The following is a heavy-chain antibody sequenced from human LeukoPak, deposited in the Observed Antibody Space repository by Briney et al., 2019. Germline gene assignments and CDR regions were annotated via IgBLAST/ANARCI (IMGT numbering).Heavy chain of an antibody. CDR1: GFTFSSYA. D-gene: IGHD3-16*02. Sequence: PGGSLRLSCAASGFTFSSYAMHWVRQAPGKGLEWVAVISYDGSNKYYADSVKGRFTISRDNSKNTLYLQMNSLRAEDTAVYYCARGSSLAYYVDVWGKGTTVTVSS. CDR2: ISYDGSNK. J-gene: IGHJ6*03. CDR3: ARGSSLAYYVDV. V-gene: IGHV3-30-3*01.